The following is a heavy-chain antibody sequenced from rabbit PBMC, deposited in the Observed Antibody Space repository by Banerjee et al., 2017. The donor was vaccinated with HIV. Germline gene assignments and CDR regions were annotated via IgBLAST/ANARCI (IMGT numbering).Heavy chain of an antibody. J-gene: IGHJ4*01. CDR3: ARDLAGVIGWNFDL. CDR1: GFSFSSYYY. Sequence: QQQLEESGGGLVKPEGSLTLTCKASGFSFSSYYYMCWVRQAPGKGPEWIACIDGGSSDISYYASWAKGLFTISKTSSTTVTLQMTSLTAADTATYFCARDLAGVIGWNFDLWGPGTLVTVS. V-gene: IGHV1S45*01. CDR2: IDGGSSDIS. D-gene: IGHD4-1*01.